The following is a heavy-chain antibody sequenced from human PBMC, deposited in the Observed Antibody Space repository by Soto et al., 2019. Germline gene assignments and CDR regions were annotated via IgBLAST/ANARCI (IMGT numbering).Heavy chain of an antibody. Sequence: QVQLQESGPGLVKPSETLSLTCTVSGGSISSYYWSWIRQPPGKGLEWIGYIYYSGSTNYNPSLKSRVTISVDTSKNQFSLKLSSVTAADTAVYYCARVAGSGFGSPFDYWGQGTLVTVSS. D-gene: IGHD3-10*01. V-gene: IGHV4-59*01. CDR1: GGSISSYY. CDR3: ARVAGSGFGSPFDY. J-gene: IGHJ4*02. CDR2: IYYSGST.